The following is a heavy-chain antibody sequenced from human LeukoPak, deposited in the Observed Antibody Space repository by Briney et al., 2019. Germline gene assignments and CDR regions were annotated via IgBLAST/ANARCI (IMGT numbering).Heavy chain of an antibody. CDR1: GYTFTSYD. Sequence: ASVKVSCKASGYTFTSYDINWVRQATGQGLEWMGWMNPNSGNTGYAQKFQGRVTMTRNTSISTAYMEPSSLRSEDMAVYYCARGRSIAARRGLGFWGQGTLVTVSS. CDR2: MNPNSGNT. CDR3: ARGRSIAARRGLGF. V-gene: IGHV1-8*01. D-gene: IGHD6-6*01. J-gene: IGHJ4*02.